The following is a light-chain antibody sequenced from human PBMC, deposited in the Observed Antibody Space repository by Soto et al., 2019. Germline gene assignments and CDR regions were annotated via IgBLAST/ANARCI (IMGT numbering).Light chain of an antibody. CDR3: QQYNNWPRT. CDR1: QSVSSN. V-gene: IGKV3-15*01. Sequence: EIVMTQSPATPSVSPGERATLSCRASQSVSSNLAWYQQKPGHAPRLLIYGASTRATGIPARFSGSGSGAEFTLTISSLQSEDFAVYYCQQYNNWPRTFGQGTQVEIK. CDR2: GAS. J-gene: IGKJ1*01.